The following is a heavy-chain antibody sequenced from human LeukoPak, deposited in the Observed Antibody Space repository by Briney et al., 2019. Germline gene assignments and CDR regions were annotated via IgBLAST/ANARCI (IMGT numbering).Heavy chain of an antibody. J-gene: IGHJ4*02. CDR1: GGSISSDGYS. D-gene: IGHD6-25*01. CDR2: IYHSGGT. V-gene: IGHV4-30-2*01. CDR3: ARLLAAPYCINY. Sequence: SETLSLTCTVSGGSISSDGYSWSWIRQPPGKGLEWIGYIYHSGGTYYNPSLKSRVTISVDTSKNQFSLSLTSVTAADTAMYYCARLLAAPYCINYWGQGTLVTVSS.